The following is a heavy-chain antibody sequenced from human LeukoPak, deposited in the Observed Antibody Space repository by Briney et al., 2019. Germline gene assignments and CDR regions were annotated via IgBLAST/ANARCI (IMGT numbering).Heavy chain of an antibody. V-gene: IGHV3-49*03. Sequence: GRSLRLSCTASGFTFGDYPMSWFRQTPGKGLEWVGFIRSKLYGGTTEYDASVKGRFTISRDDSKSIAYLQMNSLKTEDTAVYYCTCGSSSSGWYDPYYFDYWGQGTLVTVSS. CDR3: TCGSSSSGWYDPYYFDY. CDR1: GFTFGDYP. D-gene: IGHD6-19*01. CDR2: IRSKLYGGTT. J-gene: IGHJ4*02.